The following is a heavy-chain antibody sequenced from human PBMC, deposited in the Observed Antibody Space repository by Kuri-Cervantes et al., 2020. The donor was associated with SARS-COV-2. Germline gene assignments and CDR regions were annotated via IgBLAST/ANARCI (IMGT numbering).Heavy chain of an antibody. CDR1: GFPFSEYA. V-gene: IGHV3-23*01. CDR3: AKDLNGDLAAEYFDY. D-gene: IGHD7-27*01. J-gene: IGHJ4*02. CDR2: ITGGGDKT. Sequence: GGSLKIHWRRSGFPFSEYAITWVRQAPGGGLTWVASITGGGDKTHYADSVKGRFTISRDNSKNTLYLQMSTLRAEDTALYFCAKDLNGDLAAEYFDYWGQGAPVTVSS.